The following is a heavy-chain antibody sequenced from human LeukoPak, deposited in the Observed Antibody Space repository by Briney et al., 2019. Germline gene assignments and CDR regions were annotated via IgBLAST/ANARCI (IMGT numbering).Heavy chain of an antibody. CDR3: ARGRAVVAASDNWFDP. CDR1: RFISSSHS. D-gene: IGHD2-15*01. Sequence: GGSLRLSCSASRFISSSHSMNWVRQAPGKGLEWVSSISTSSSYIYYADSLKGRFTISRDNAKNSLYLQMNSLRADDTAVYYCARGRAVVAASDNWFDPWGQGTLVTVSS. CDR2: ISTSSSYI. V-gene: IGHV3-21*01. J-gene: IGHJ5*02.